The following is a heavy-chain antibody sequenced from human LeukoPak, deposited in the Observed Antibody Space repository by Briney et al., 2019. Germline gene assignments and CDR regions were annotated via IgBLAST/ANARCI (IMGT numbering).Heavy chain of an antibody. D-gene: IGHD3-10*01. V-gene: IGHV3-23*01. J-gene: IGHJ4*02. Sequence: PGGSLRLSCAASGFTFSNSAMSWVRQAPGKGLEWVSTLSGSGITTYYADSVTGRFTISRDNSKNTLYLQMNSLRPDDTAMYYCAPTYGDWGQGTLVTVSS. CDR2: LSGSGITT. CDR1: GFTFSNSA. CDR3: APTYGD.